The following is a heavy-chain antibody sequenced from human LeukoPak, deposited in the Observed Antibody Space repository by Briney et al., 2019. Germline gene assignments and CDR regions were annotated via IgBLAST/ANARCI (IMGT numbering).Heavy chain of an antibody. CDR1: GYTLTELS. V-gene: IGHV1-24*01. D-gene: IGHD2-21*01. J-gene: IGHJ5*02. Sequence: ASVKVSCKVSGYTLTELSMHWVRQAPGKGLEWMGGFNPEDGETIYAQKFQGRVTMTEGTSTDTAYMELSSLRSEDTAVYYCATGVTQYCYGFDPWGQGTLVTVSS. CDR3: ATGVTQYCYGFDP. CDR2: FNPEDGET.